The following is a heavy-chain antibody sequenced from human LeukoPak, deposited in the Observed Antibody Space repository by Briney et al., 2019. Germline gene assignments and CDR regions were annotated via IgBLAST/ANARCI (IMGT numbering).Heavy chain of an antibody. CDR3: AKDIFPKQTGIAVAGTGFDY. CDR1: GFTFSSYW. CDR2: IKQDGSEK. D-gene: IGHD6-19*01. V-gene: IGHV3-7*01. J-gene: IGHJ4*02. Sequence: GGSLRLSCAASGFTFSSYWMSWVRQAPGKGLEWVANIKQDGSEKYYVDSVKGRFTISRDNSKNTLYLQMNSLRAEDTAVYYCAKDIFPKQTGIAVAGTGFDYWGQGTLVTVSS.